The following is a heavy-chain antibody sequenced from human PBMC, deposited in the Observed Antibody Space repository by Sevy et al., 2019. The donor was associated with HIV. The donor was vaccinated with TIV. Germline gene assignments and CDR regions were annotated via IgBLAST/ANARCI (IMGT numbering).Heavy chain of an antibody. CDR2: IHSGGKI. V-gene: IGHV3-53*01. Sequence: GGSLRLSCAASGFSVSSNYMSWVRQAPGKGTEWVSVIHSGGKISYADSVQGRFTISRDNSKNTLYLQMNSLRAEDTAVYYCAREDIVLGEDNYYGIDVWGQGTTVTVSS. J-gene: IGHJ6*02. CDR3: AREDIVLGEDNYYGIDV. D-gene: IGHD2-15*01. CDR1: GFSVSSNY.